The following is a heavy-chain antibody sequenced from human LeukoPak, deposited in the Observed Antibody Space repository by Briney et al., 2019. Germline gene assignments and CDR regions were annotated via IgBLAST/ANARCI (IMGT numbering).Heavy chain of an antibody. CDR3: ARVVGGYYDSSGYYYWFDP. CDR2: ISAYNGNT. D-gene: IGHD3-22*01. J-gene: IGHJ5*02. V-gene: IGHV1-18*01. Sequence: GASVKVSCKASGYTFTSYGISWVRQAPGQGLEWMGWISAYNGNTNYAQKLQGRVTITTHTSTSTAYMELRSLRSDDTAVYYCARVVGGYYDSSGYYYWFDPWGPGTLVTVSS. CDR1: GYTFTSYG.